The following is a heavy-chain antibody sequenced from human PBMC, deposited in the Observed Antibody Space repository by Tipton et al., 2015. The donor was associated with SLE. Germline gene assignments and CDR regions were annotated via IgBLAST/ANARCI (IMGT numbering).Heavy chain of an antibody. CDR1: GYSIRSGYY. J-gene: IGHJ3*02. Sequence: TLSLTCAVSGYSIRSGYYWGWIRQPPGKGLEWIGSMYHSGSTYYNPSLKSRVTISIGTSKNQLSLKLSSVTAADTAVYYCARGVAYYYDSGAFDIWGQGTMVTVSS. CDR2: MYHSGST. V-gene: IGHV4-38-2*01. D-gene: IGHD3-22*01. CDR3: ARGVAYYYDSGAFDI.